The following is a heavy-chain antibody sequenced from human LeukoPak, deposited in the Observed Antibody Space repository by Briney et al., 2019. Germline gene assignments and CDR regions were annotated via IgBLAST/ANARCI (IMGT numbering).Heavy chain of an antibody. CDR3: AKDRFPMAYFFDAFDI. D-gene: IGHD2/OR15-2a*01. Sequence: GGSLRLSCAASGFTFSSYWMHWVRQAPGKGLVGVSHINDDGRSTSYADSVKGRFTISRDNAKNSLYLQMNSLRAEDTALYYCAKDRFPMAYFFDAFDIWGQGTMVTVSS. J-gene: IGHJ3*02. CDR1: GFTFSSYW. CDR2: INDDGRST. V-gene: IGHV3-74*01.